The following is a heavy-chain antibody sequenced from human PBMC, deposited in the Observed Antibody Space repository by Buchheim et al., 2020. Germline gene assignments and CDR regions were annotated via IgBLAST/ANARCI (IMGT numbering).Heavy chain of an antibody. CDR1: GGSISSYY. CDR3: VTLGYCSGGSCYPYYFDY. Sequence: QVQLQESGPGLVKPSETLSLTCTVSGGSISSYYWSWIRQPPGKGLEWIGYIYYSGSTNYNPSLKSRVTISVDTSKNQFSLKLSSVTAADTAVYYCVTLGYCSGGSCYPYYFDYWGQGTL. J-gene: IGHJ4*02. D-gene: IGHD2-15*01. V-gene: IGHV4-59*08. CDR2: IYYSGST.